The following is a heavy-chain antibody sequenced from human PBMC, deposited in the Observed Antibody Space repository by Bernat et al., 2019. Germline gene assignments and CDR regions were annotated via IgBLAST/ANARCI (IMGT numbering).Heavy chain of an antibody. V-gene: IGHV3-33*01. CDR3: ARMRQVLNNNSLDS. Sequence: QVYLVESGGGVVQPGTSLRLSCATSGFTFSYHGMHWVRQVPGKGLEWVALIWFDGSQIYYADSVKGRFTISRDNSRNTLYLQMNSLRAEDTGVYHCARMRQVLNNNSLDSWGQGTLVTVSS. J-gene: IGHJ4*02. CDR2: IWFDGSQI. CDR1: GFTFSYHG. D-gene: IGHD4-4*01.